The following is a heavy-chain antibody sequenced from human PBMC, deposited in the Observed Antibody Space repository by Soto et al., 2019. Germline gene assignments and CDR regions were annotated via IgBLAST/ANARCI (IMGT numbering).Heavy chain of an antibody. D-gene: IGHD2-15*01. CDR2: IHYSGTT. CDR1: GDSLTGEPY. V-gene: IGHV4-31*03. J-gene: IGHJ5*02. Sequence: PSETLSLTCTVSGDSLTGEPYWSWIRQFPRRAPEWIAFIHYSGTTNYNPSLKSRTTISMDTSKISFSLNLMPVTAADTAVYYCARGGASSQWLDPWGRGILVTVSS. CDR3: ARGGASSQWLDP.